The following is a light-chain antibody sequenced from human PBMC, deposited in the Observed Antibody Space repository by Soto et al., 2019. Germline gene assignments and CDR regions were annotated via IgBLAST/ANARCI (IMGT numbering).Light chain of an antibody. CDR2: GAS. V-gene: IGKV1-16*02. J-gene: IGKJ4*01. Sequence: DTQMTQSPSSLSASVGGRVTFTCRASQDSSNYLAWFQQKPGRASKSQIDGASNLHSGVPSKFSGSGSGTDFTLTISSLQPEDFATYYCQQYKSFPLTFGGGTKVDIK. CDR1: QDSSNY. CDR3: QQYKSFPLT.